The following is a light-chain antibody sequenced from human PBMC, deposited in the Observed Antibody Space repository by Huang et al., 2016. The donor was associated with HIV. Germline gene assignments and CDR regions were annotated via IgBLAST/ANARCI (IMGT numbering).Light chain of an antibody. CDR2: GAS. CDR3: QHYNNWSPWT. CDR1: SVGNKT. Sequence: SPGKIAPPSWRSSSVGNKTLAWYQQEPGQAPRRLMLGASTRATGGPARFSGSGSGTEFTLTISSLQSEDFAVYYCQHYNNWSPWTFGQGTKVEIK. J-gene: IGKJ1*01. V-gene: IGKV3-15*01.